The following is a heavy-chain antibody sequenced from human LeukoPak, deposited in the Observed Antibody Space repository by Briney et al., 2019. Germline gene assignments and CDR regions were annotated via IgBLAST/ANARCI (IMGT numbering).Heavy chain of an antibody. V-gene: IGHV4-39*07. D-gene: IGHD5-18*01. CDR1: GGSISSSSYY. CDR3: ARDQKGGYSYGTLDY. J-gene: IGHJ4*02. Sequence: SETLSLTCTVSGGSISSSSYYWGWIRQPPGKGLEWIGSIYYSGSTYYNPSLKSRVTISVDTSKNQFSLKLSSVTAADTAVYYCARDQKGGYSYGTLDYWGQGTLVTVSS. CDR2: IYYSGST.